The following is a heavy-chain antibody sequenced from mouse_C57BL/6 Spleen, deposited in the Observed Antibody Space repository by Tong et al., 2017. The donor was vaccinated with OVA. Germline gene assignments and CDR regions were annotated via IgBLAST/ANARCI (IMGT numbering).Heavy chain of an antibody. D-gene: IGHD2-3*01. J-gene: IGHJ4*01. CDR3: ARQPYDGYLYYAMDY. CDR2: ISNGGGST. CDR1: GFTFSDYY. V-gene: IGHV5-12*01. Sequence: VQLQESGGGLVQPGGSLKLSCAASGFTFSDYYMYWVRQTPEKRLEWVAYISNGGGSTYYPDTVKGRFTISRDNAKNTLYLQMSRLKSEDTAMYYCARQPYDGYLYYAMDYWGQGTSVTVSS.